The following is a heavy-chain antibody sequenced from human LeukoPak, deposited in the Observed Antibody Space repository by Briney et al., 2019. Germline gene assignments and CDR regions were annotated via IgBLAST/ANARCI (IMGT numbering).Heavy chain of an antibody. D-gene: IGHD2-2*01. V-gene: IGHV1-18*01. CDR3: ARVGRYCSGTSCSYFDY. CDR2: ISAYNGNT. J-gene: IGHJ4*02. Sequence: GASVKVSCKASGYTFTSYGISWVRQAPGQGLEWMGWISAYNGNTNYAQKLQGRVTMTTDTSTSTAYMELRSLRSDDTAVYYCARVGRYCSGTSCSYFDYWGQGTLVTVSS. CDR1: GYTFTSYG.